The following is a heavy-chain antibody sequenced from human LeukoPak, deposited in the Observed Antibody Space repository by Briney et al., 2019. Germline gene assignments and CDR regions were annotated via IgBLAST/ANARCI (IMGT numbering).Heavy chain of an antibody. CDR2: IYSDGST. CDR1: GFTVSSNY. J-gene: IGHJ1*01. CDR3: ARSHCSGGSCREYFQH. V-gene: IGHV3-53*01. Sequence: PGGSLRLSCAASGFTVSSNYMSWVRQAPGKGLEWVSVIYSDGSTYYADSVKGRFTISRDNSKNTLYLQMNSLRAEDTAVYYCARSHCSGGSCREYFQHWGQGTLVTVSS. D-gene: IGHD2-15*01.